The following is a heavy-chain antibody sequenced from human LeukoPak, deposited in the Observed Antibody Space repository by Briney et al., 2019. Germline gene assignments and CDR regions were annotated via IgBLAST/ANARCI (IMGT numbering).Heavy chain of an antibody. CDR3: ARERDGGALRRYFDL. D-gene: IGHD3-16*01. CDR1: GYTFTAYY. V-gene: IGHV1-2*02. Sequence: ASVKVSCKASGYTFTAYYMHWVRQGPGQGLEWMGWINPDSGGTNYGQKFQGRVTMTRDTSISTAYMELSRLRSDDTAVYYCARERDGGALRRYFDLWGRGTLVTVSS. J-gene: IGHJ2*01. CDR2: INPDSGGT.